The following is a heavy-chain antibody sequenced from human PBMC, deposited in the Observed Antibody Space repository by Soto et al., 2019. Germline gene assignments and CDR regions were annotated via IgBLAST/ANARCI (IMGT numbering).Heavy chain of an antibody. CDR3: ARDSGYCSSTSCYTNFDY. CDR2: FDPEDGET. CDR1: GYTLTELS. J-gene: IGHJ4*02. V-gene: IGHV1-24*01. D-gene: IGHD2-2*02. Sequence: GASVKVSCKVSGYTLTELSMHWVRQAPGKGLEWMGGFDPEDGETIYAQKFQGRVTMTEDTSTDTAYMELRSLRSDDTAVYYCARDSGYCSSTSCYTNFDYWGQGTLVTVSS.